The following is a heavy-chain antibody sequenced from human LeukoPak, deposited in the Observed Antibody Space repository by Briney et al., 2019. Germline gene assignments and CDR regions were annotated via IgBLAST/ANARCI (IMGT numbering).Heavy chain of an antibody. J-gene: IGHJ6*02. CDR1: GYTFTSYD. Sequence: ASVKVSCKASGYTFTSYDINWVRQATGQGLEWMGWMSPNSGNTGYAQKFQGRVTMTRNTSISTAYMELSSLRSEDTAVYYCARGAFYSSSWYAFYYYYGMDVWGQGTTVTVSS. V-gene: IGHV1-8*01. CDR3: ARGAFYSSSWYAFYYYYGMDV. CDR2: MSPNSGNT. D-gene: IGHD6-13*01.